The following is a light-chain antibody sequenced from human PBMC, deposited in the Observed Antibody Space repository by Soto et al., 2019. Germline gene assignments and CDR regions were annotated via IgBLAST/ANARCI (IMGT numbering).Light chain of an antibody. Sequence: ELVLTQSPGTLSLSPGERATLSCRASQTVSANYLAWYQQEAGQAPRLLIYGASSRATGIPDRFSGSGSGTDFTLTISRLEPEDFAVYYCQQYGRSPHFGPGTKVDIK. CDR2: GAS. CDR3: QQYGRSPH. V-gene: IGKV3-20*01. CDR1: QTVSANY. J-gene: IGKJ3*01.